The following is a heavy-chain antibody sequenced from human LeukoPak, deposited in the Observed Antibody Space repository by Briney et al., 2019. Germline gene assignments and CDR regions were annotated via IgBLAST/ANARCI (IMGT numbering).Heavy chain of an antibody. J-gene: IGHJ3*02. Sequence: SETLSLTCTVSGYPITAGYYWGWIRQAPGKGLEWLGSIFHTGHTYDNPSLKSPVTLSVDTSKNQFSLKLTSVTASDTALYYCARGGSGGAFDIWGQGTMVTVSS. CDR1: GYPITAGYY. V-gene: IGHV4-38-2*02. D-gene: IGHD1-26*01. CDR3: ARGGSGGAFDI. CDR2: IFHTGHT.